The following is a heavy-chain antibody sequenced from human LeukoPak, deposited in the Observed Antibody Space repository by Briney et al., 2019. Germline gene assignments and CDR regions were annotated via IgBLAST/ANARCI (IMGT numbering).Heavy chain of an antibody. CDR1: GFTLSSYA. J-gene: IGHJ6*03. Sequence: PGGSLRLSCAASGFTLSSYAMHWVRQAPGKGLEWVAVISYDGSNKYYADSVKGRLTISRDNSKNTLYLQMNSLRAEDTAVYYCARGESVFYYYYYMDVWGKGTTVTVSS. D-gene: IGHD3-10*01. CDR2: ISYDGSNK. V-gene: IGHV3-30*01. CDR3: ARGESVFYYYYYMDV.